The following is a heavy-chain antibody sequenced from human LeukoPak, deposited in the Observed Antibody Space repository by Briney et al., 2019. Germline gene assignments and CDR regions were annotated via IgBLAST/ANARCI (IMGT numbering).Heavy chain of an antibody. D-gene: IGHD3-22*01. CDR2: ITAYNGNT. J-gene: IGHJ4*02. V-gene: IGHV1-18*01. CDR3: ARVGGYYYDSSGYYPLDY. Sequence: ASVKVSCKASGGTFSSYAISWVRQAPGQGLEWMGWITAYNGNTNYAQKLQGRVTMTTDTSTSTAYMELRSLRSDDTALYYCARVGGYYYDSSGYYPLDYWGQGTLVTVSS. CDR1: GGTFSSYA.